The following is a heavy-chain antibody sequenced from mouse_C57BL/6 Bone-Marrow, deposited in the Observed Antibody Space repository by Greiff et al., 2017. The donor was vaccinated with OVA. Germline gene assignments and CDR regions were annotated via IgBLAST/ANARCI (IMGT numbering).Heavy chain of an antibody. CDR3: ARGNYYGNSYAMDY. CDR1: GYTFTSYG. V-gene: IGHV1-81*01. J-gene: IGHJ4*01. Sequence: VQLQQSGAELARPGASVKLSCKASGYTFTSYGISWVKQRTGQGLEWIGEIYPRSGNTYYNEKFKGKATLTADKSSSTAYMELRSLTSEDSAVYYCARGNYYGNSYAMDYWGQGTSVTVSS. D-gene: IGHD1-1*01. CDR2: IYPRSGNT.